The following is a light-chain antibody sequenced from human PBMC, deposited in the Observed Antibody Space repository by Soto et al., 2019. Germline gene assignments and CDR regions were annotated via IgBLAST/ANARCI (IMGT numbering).Light chain of an antibody. CDR1: QSISSY. CDR2: AAS. V-gene: IGKV1-39*01. Sequence: IQMTQSPSSLSASVGDRVTITCRASQSISSYLNWYQQQSGKAPKLLIYAASSLHSGVPSRFSGSGSGTEFTLTISSLHPGDFATYYCPQSHTTPFTFGPGTKVDIK. J-gene: IGKJ3*01. CDR3: PQSHTTPFT.